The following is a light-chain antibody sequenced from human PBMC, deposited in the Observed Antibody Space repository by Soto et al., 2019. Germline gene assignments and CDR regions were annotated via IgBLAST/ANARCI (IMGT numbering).Light chain of an antibody. CDR2: DTT. J-gene: IGKJ3*01. V-gene: IGKV3D-20*01. CDR3: QHYDDSQFT. CDR1: QGGSRSY. Sequence: IVFTQAPATLSLFPGKRATLSFAASQGGSRSYLAWYQQKPGLAPRLLIYDTTNRATGIPDRFSGSGSGTDFTLTISRLEPEDFAVYYCQHYDDSQFTFGPGTKVDIK.